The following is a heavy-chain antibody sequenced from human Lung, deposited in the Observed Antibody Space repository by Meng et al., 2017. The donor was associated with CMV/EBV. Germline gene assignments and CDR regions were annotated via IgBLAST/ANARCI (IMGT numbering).Heavy chain of an antibody. CDR3: ARGSRDEAFQH. CDR2: IYSSGST. Sequence: GRGMVVLWRPPHLTCPVSCGSISSCDVSWIGQPAGKGLEWIRRIYSSGSTNYNPSLKSRVTMSVDTSKNQFSLKLSSVTAADTAVYYCARGSRDEAFQHWGQGTLVTVSS. D-gene: IGHD5-24*01. J-gene: IGHJ1*01. CDR1: CGSISSCD. V-gene: IGHV4-4*07.